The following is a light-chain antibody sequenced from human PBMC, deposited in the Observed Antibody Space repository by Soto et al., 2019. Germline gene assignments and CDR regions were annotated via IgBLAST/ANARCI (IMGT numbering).Light chain of an antibody. CDR1: QSVSSS. Sequence: EIVMTQSPATLSLSPGERATLSCRASQSVSSSLAWYQQRPGQAPRLLIYGASTRATGVPATFSGSGAGTDFTLTLSSLQSEDFAVYYCQQYNKWPRTFGQGA. J-gene: IGKJ1*01. CDR2: GAS. CDR3: QQYNKWPRT. V-gene: IGKV3-15*01.